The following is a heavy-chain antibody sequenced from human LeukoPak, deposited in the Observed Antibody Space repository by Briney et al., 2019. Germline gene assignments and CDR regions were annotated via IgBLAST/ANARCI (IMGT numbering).Heavy chain of an antibody. CDR3: ARQYCGGGSCYPNYFDY. J-gene: IGHJ4*02. Sequence: GESLKISCKGSGYSFTSYWIGWVRQMPGKGLEWMGIIYPGDSDTRYSPSFQGQVTISADKSISTAYLQWSSLKASDTAMYYCARQYCGGGSCYPNYFDYWGQGTLVTVSS. V-gene: IGHV5-51*01. CDR2: IYPGDSDT. D-gene: IGHD2-15*01. CDR1: GYSFTSYW.